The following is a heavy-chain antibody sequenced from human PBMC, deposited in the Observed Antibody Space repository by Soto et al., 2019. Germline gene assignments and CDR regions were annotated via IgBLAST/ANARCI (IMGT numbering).Heavy chain of an antibody. D-gene: IGHD2-21*01. V-gene: IGHV3-15*05. CDR3: VAGSPFEY. Sequence: PGGSLRLSCAASGFIFRDAWISWVRQAPGKGLEWIGRVKSKSEGGTTDYAALVKGRFTVSRDDTINTVSLQIDSLKMEDTAVYFCVAGSPFEYWGQGTLVTVSS. J-gene: IGHJ4*02. CDR2: VKSKSEGGTT. CDR1: GFIFRDAW.